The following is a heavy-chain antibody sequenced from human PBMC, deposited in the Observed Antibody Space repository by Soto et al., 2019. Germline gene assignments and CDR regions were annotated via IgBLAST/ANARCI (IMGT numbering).Heavy chain of an antibody. CDR3: AKGPHSGYVY. D-gene: IGHD5-12*01. CDR2: ISGSGGST. V-gene: IGHV3-23*01. CDR1: GFTFSSYA. Sequence: GESLKISCAASGFTFSSYAMSWVRQAPGKGLEWVSAISGSGGSTYYADSVKGRFTISRDNSKNTLYLQMNSLRAEDTAVYYCAKGPHSGYVYWGQGTLVTVSS. J-gene: IGHJ4*02.